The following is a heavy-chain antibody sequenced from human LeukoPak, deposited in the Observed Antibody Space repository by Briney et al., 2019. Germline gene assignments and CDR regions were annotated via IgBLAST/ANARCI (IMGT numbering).Heavy chain of an antibody. Sequence: ASVKVSSKASGYTSTSYDISCVRQAPAQGLEWMRWIIAYNGNTNYAQKLQGRVTMTTDTSTSTAYMKLRSLRSDDTAVYYCARAKYCSITSCSSLTRNGFDPGGERTLVSVS. V-gene: IGHV1-18*01. CDR2: IIAYNGNT. D-gene: IGHD2-2*01. CDR1: GYTSTSYD. CDR3: ARAKYCSITSCSSLTRNGFDP. J-gene: IGHJ5*02.